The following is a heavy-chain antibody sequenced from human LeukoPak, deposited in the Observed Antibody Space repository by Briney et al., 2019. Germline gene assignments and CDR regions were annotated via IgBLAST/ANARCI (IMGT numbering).Heavy chain of an antibody. CDR1: GFNFSNYG. CDR3: ARGRVVVVTPIDY. Sequence: RKSLRLSCAASGFNFSNYGIHWVRQAPGKGLEWVAVIWYDGSYKFYADSVKGRFTISRDNSKNTVDLQMSSLRDEDTAVYYCARGRVVVVTPIDYWGQGTLVAVSS. V-gene: IGHV3-33*01. CDR2: IWYDGSYK. D-gene: IGHD2-15*01. J-gene: IGHJ4*02.